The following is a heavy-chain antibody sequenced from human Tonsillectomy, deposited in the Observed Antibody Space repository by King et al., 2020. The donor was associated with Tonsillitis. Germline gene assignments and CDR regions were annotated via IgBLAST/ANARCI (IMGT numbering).Heavy chain of an antibody. D-gene: IGHD3-10*01. CDR3: ARVRGNAYGDY. Sequence: QLQESGPGLVKPSETLSLTCTVSDGSISSYHWTWIRQPPGKGLEWIGYIYYTGSTNYNPSLKSRVTISVDTSKNQFSLKLSSVTAADTAVYYCARVRGNAYGDYWGQGTLVTVSS. CDR2: IYYTGST. J-gene: IGHJ4*02. CDR1: DGSISSYH. V-gene: IGHV4-59*01.